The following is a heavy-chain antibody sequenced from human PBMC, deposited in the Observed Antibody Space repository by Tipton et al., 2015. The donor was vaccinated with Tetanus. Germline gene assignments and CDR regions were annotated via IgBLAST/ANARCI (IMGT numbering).Heavy chain of an antibody. CDR1: GGSLRGGDHY. V-gene: IGHV4-30-2*01. CDR2: IYHNGGT. Sequence: TLSLTCTVSGGSLRGGDHYWSWIRQPPGKGLEWIGFIYHNGGTYYNPSLKSRATISVDRSKTQFSRKLSSGTAADTAVYFCARGGTMVHGVILQDHFYYWGQGTLVTVSS. D-gene: IGHD3-10*01. CDR3: ARGGTMVHGVILQDHFYY. J-gene: IGHJ4*02.